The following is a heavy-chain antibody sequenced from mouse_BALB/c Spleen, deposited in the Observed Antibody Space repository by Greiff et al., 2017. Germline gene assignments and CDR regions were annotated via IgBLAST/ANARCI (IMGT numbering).Heavy chain of an antibody. D-gene: IGHD2-10*02. Sequence: VQLQQSGPGLVPPSQSLSITCTVSGFSLTSYGVHWVRQPPGKGLEWLGVIWAGGSTNYNSALMSRLSISKDNSKSQVFLKMTSLQTDDTAMYYWARGGAGYGNYDARDNGGQGTSVTVAS. V-gene: IGHV2-9*02. CDR3: ARGGAGYGNYDARDN. CDR1: GFSLTSYG. J-gene: IGHJ4*01. CDR2: IWAGGST.